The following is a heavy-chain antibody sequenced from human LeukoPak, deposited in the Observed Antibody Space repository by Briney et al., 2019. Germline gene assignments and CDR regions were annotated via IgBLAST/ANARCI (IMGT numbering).Heavy chain of an antibody. D-gene: IGHD3-9*01. CDR1: GFTFNTFN. CDR3: ARGHYDVLAASYKWTPDY. J-gene: IGHJ4*02. V-gene: IGHV3-21*01. Sequence: PGGSLRLSCAASGFTFNTFNMNWVRQAPGKGLEWVSSITSGGDYIYYADSVKGRFTTSRDNAKNSLSLKLNSLRVEDTAVYYSARGHYDVLAASYKWTPDYWGQGTLVTVSS. CDR2: ITSGGDYI.